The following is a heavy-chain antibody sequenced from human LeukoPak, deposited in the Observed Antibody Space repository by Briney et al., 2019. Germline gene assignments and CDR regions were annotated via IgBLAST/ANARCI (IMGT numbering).Heavy chain of an antibody. Sequence: ASVKVSCKASGYTFTGYYMHWVRQAPGQGLEWMGRINPNSGGTNYAQKFQGRVTMTRDTSISTDYMELSRLRSDDTAVYYCARDPNYYDSSGYYYGEEYFQHWGQGTLVTVSS. V-gene: IGHV1-2*06. CDR1: GYTFTGYY. J-gene: IGHJ1*01. CDR2: INPNSGGT. CDR3: ARDPNYYDSSGYYYGEEYFQH. D-gene: IGHD3-22*01.